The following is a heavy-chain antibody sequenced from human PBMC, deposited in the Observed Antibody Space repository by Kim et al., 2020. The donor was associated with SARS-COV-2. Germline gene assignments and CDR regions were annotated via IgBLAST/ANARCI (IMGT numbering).Heavy chain of an antibody. CDR2: IYYSGST. CDR1: GGSISSSSYY. J-gene: IGHJ5*02. Sequence: SETLSLTCTVSGGSISSSSYYWGWIRQPPGKGLEWIGSIYYSGSTYYNPSLKSRVTISVDTSKNQFSLKLSSVTAADTAVYYCARHRIPRIAAAGTNWFDPWGQGTLVTVSS. D-gene: IGHD6-13*01. V-gene: IGHV4-39*01. CDR3: ARHRIPRIAAAGTNWFDP.